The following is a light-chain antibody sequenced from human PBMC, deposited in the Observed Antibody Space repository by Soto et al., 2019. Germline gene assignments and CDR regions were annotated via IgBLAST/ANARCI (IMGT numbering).Light chain of an antibody. J-gene: IGKJ2*01. CDR3: QQYGISPYT. V-gene: IGKV3-20*01. Sequence: EIVLTQSPDTLSLSPGEGATLSCRASQSVSYNSLAWYQQRPGQAPRRLIYAASTRGTGIADRFSGSGSGTDFTLTISRLEPEDFAVYYCQQYGISPYTFGQGTRLEI. CDR1: QSVSYNS. CDR2: AAS.